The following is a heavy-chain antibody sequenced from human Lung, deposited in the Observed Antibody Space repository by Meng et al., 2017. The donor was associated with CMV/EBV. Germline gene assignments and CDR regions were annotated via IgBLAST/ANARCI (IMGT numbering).Heavy chain of an antibody. J-gene: IGHJ4*02. V-gene: IGHV4-38-2*02. CDR1: GYSISSPYY. Sequence: SETLSLXXTVSGYSISSPYYWGWIRQHPGMGLEWIGSIYYSGNTYYNPSLKSRVTISVDTSKNQFSLKLSSVTAADTAVYYCARDRRGSYVTGWGYWGQGXLVTVSS. D-gene: IGHD3-16*01. CDR3: ARDRRGSYVTGWGY. CDR2: IYYSGNT.